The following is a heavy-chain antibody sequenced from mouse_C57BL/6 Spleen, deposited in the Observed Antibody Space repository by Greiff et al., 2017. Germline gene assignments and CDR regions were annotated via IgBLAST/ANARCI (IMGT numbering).Heavy chain of an antibody. CDR2: IYPGDGDT. V-gene: IGHV1-82*01. CDR3: ARSVYDGYYWCAY. Sequence: VKLVESGPELVKPGASVKISCKASGYAFSSSWMNWVKQRPGKGLEWIGRIYPGDGDTNYNGKFKGKATLTADKSSSTAYMQLSSLTSEDSAVYVCARSVYDGYYWCAYWGQGTLVTVSA. D-gene: IGHD2-3*01. CDR1: GYAFSSSW. J-gene: IGHJ3*01.